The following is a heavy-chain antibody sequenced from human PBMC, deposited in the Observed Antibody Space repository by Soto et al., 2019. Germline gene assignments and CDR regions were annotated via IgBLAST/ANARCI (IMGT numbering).Heavy chain of an antibody. CDR1: GGPISSGGYY. D-gene: IGHD3-10*01. Sequence: PSETLSLTCTVSGGPISSGGYYWNWIRQHPGKGLEWMGYIYYSGSTYYNPSLKSRVTISRDTSKNQFSLNLSSVTAADTAVYYCARLPVYITGWQIDHWGQGTLVTVSS. CDR3: ARLPVYITGWQIDH. CDR2: IYYSGST. V-gene: IGHV4-31*03. J-gene: IGHJ4*02.